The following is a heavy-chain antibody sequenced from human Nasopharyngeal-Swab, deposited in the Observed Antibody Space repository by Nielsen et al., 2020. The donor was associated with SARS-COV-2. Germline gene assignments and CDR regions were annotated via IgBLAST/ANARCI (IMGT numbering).Heavy chain of an antibody. CDR2: IANDGNYE. CDR3: AAPTGITMIVVVTFDAFDI. CDR1: GFTFSSYA. D-gene: IGHD3-22*01. Sequence: GESLKISCAASGFTFSSYAMHWVRQAPGKGLEWVAVIANDGNYEYCADSVKGRFTISRDNSKNTLYLQMNSLRAEDTAVYYCAAPTGITMIVVVTFDAFDIWGQGTMVTVSS. V-gene: IGHV3-30-3*01. J-gene: IGHJ3*02.